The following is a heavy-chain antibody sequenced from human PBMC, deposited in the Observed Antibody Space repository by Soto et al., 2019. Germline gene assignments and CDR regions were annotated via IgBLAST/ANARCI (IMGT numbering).Heavy chain of an antibody. Sequence: GASVKVSCKASGYTFTSYYMHWVRQAPGQGLEWMGIINPSGGSTSYAQKFQGRVTMTRDTSTSTVYMELSSQRSEDTAVYYCAREFWYYYDSSGFDYWGQGTLVTVSS. CDR1: GYTFTSYY. CDR3: AREFWYYYDSSGFDY. D-gene: IGHD3-22*01. V-gene: IGHV1-46*03. J-gene: IGHJ4*02. CDR2: INPSGGST.